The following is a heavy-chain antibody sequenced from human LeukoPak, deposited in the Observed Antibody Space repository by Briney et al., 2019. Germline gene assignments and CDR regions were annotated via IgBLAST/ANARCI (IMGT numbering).Heavy chain of an antibody. CDR1: GGSISSGSYY. D-gene: IGHD6-6*01. V-gene: IGHV4-61*02. CDR3: ARDWGVSARPGYMDV. CDR2: IYTSGST. J-gene: IGHJ6*03. Sequence: SQTLSLTCTVSGGSISSGSYYWSWIRQPAGTGLEWIGRIYTSGSTNYNPSLKSRVTISVDTSKNQFSLKLSSVTAADTAVYYCARDWGVSARPGYMDVWGKGTTVTVSS.